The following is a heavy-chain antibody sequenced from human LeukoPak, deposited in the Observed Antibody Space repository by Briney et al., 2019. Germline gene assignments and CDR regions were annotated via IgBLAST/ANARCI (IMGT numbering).Heavy chain of an antibody. V-gene: IGHV3-11*01. CDR2: INIGGTNT. Sequence: GGSLRLSCAASGFTFNDYYMSWIRQAPGKGLEWLSYINIGGTNTHYADSVKGRITISRDNAKKSLYLEMKNLRADDTAVYYCATEGGGFDTWGQGVRVTVSS. CDR3: ATEGGGFDT. J-gene: IGHJ5*02. CDR1: GFTFNDYY. D-gene: IGHD6-25*01.